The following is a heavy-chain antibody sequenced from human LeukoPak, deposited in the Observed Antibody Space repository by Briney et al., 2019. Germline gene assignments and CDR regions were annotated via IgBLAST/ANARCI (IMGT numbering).Heavy chain of an antibody. CDR3: AREPGYSGYDVPDY. J-gene: IGHJ4*02. D-gene: IGHD5-12*01. CDR1: GFTFSSYS. V-gene: IGHV3-21*01. Sequence: GGSLRLSCAASGFTFSSYSMNWVRQAPGKGLEWVSSISSSSSYIYYADSVNGRFTISRDNAKNSLYLQMNSLRAEDTAVYYCAREPGYSGYDVPDYWGQGTLVTVSS. CDR2: ISSSSSYI.